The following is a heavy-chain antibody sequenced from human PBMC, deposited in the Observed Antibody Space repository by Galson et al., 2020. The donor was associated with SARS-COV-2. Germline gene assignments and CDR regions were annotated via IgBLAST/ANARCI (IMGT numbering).Heavy chain of an antibody. CDR1: GFTFSIYG. CDR2: ISYDGSNK. J-gene: IGHJ6*03. CDR3: AKDRNFYYMYV. Sequence: GGSLRLSCAASGFTFSIYGMHWVRQAPGKGLEWVAVISYDGSNKYYVDSVKGRFTISRDNSKNTLYLQMNSLRAEDTAVYFCAKDRNFYYMYVWGKGTTVTISS. V-gene: IGHV3-30*18.